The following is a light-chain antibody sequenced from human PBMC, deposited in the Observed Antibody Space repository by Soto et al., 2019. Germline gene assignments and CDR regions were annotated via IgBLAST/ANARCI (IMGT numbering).Light chain of an antibody. V-gene: IGKV3-11*01. CDR3: QQRSHWPRT. CDR1: QSVSSS. CDR2: DTS. Sequence: SVLPQSPATLSLSPGERATLSCRASQSVSSSLAWYQQKPGQAPRLLISDTSNRATGIPARFSGSGSGTDFSLTISSLEPEDFAVYYCQQRSHWPRTFGQGTKVDIK. J-gene: IGKJ1*01.